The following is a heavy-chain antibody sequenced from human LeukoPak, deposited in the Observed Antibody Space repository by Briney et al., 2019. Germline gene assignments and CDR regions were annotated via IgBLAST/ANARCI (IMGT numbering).Heavy chain of an antibody. CDR1: GGSISSYS. CDR3: ARGVVVAAKDAFDI. CDR2: IYYSGNT. J-gene: IGHJ3*02. Sequence: SETLSLTCTVSGGSISSYSWSWIRQPPGKGLEWIGYIYYSGNTNYNPSLKSRVTISIDTSKKQFSLKLSSVTAADTAVYYCARGVVVAAKDAFDIWGQGTMVTVSS. V-gene: IGHV4-59*08. D-gene: IGHD2-15*01.